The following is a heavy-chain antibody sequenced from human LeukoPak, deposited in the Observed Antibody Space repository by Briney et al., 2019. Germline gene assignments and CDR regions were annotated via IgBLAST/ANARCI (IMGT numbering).Heavy chain of an antibody. CDR2: IYYSGST. CDR1: GGSISSYY. V-gene: IGHV4-59*12. CDR3: ARTGIRYYYDSSGYYYFDY. J-gene: IGHJ4*02. D-gene: IGHD3-22*01. Sequence: SETLSLTCTVSGGSISSYYWSWIRQPPGKGLEWIGYIYYSGSTNYNPSLKSRVTISVDTSKNQFSLKLSSVTAADTAVYYCARTGIRYYYDSSGYYYFDYWGQGTLVTVSS.